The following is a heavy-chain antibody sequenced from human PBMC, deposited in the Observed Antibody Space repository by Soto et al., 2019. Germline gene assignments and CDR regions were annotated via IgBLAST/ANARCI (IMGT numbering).Heavy chain of an antibody. Sequence: GGSLRLSCAASGFTFSSYAMSWVRQAPGKGLEWVSAISGSGGSTYYADSVKGWFTISRDNSKNTLYLQMNSLRAEDTAVYYCAKVYSNQVAGTCFDYWGQGTLVTVSS. CDR2: ISGSGGST. J-gene: IGHJ4*02. V-gene: IGHV3-23*01. CDR1: GFTFSSYA. CDR3: AKVYSNQVAGTCFDY. D-gene: IGHD6-19*01.